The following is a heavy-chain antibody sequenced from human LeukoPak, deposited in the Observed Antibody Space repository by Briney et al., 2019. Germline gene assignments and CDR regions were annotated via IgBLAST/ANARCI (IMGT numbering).Heavy chain of an antibody. CDR1: EFTFSSYW. V-gene: IGHV3-7*01. CDR2: IKQDGSEK. J-gene: IGHJ6*03. D-gene: IGHD3-10*01. CDR3: ATYNGKVRGVTIYCSYYTDV. Sequence: GGSLRLSCAASEFTFSSYWMSWVRQAPGKGLEWMANIKQDGSEKYYVDSVKGRFTISRDNAKNSLYLQMNSLRAEDTAGYYCATYNGKVRGVTIYCSYYTDVWGKGTTVTISS.